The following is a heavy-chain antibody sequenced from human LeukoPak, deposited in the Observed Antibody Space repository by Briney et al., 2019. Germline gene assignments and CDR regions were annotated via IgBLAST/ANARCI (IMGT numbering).Heavy chain of an antibody. CDR2: INKDGSEK. D-gene: IGHD1-14*01. J-gene: IGHJ4*02. Sequence: GGSLRLSCSASGSTFSNHWMNWVRQAPGKGLEWVANINKDGSEKNYVDSVKGRFTISRDNAKNSLYLQMNYLRPEDTAVYYCARQDHGPDYWGQGTLVTVSS. CDR1: GSTFSNHW. V-gene: IGHV3-7*01. CDR3: ARQDHGPDY.